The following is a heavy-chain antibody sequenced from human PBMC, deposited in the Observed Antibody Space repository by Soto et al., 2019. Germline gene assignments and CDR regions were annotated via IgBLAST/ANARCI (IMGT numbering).Heavy chain of an antibody. Sequence: QITLKESGPTLVKPTQTRTLTCTFSGFSLTTSGMSVGWIHQPPGKSLEWLALIYWDDDKRYSPSLKSRLTITKDTSKYPVVLTLNHMDPVDTATYYSAHRQATTVFFFAYWGQGTMVTVSS. CDR2: IYWDDDK. CDR3: AHRQATTVFFFAY. J-gene: IGHJ4*02. CDR1: GFSLTTSGMS. D-gene: IGHD4-17*01. V-gene: IGHV2-5*02.